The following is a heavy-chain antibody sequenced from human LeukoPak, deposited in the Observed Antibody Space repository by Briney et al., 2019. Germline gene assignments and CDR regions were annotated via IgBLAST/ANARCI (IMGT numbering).Heavy chain of an antibody. CDR2: ISYDGSNK. D-gene: IGHD5-18*01. V-gene: IGHV3-30*18. CDR3: AKAGVDTAMALDY. J-gene: IGHJ4*02. Sequence: GGSLRLSCAASGFTFSSYGMHWIRQAPGKGLEWVAVISYDGSNKYYADSVKGRFTISRDNSKNTLYLQMNSLRAEDTAVYYCAKAGVDTAMALDYWGQGTLVTVSS. CDR1: GFTFSSYG.